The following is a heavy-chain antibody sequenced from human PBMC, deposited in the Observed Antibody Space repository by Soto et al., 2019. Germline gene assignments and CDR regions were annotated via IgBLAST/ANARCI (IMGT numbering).Heavy chain of an antibody. V-gene: IGHV1-18*04. CDR2: ISAYNCNT. J-gene: IGHJ6*02. Sequence: GASVKVSCKASGYTFTSYYVHWVRQAPGQGLERMGWISAYNCNTNYSQKLQGRVTMTTDTSTSTAYMELRSLRSDDTAVYYCARDTAIYCSSTSCYYYYGMDVWGQGTTVTVSS. D-gene: IGHD2-2*01. CDR3: ARDTAIYCSSTSCYYYYGMDV. CDR1: GYTFTSYY.